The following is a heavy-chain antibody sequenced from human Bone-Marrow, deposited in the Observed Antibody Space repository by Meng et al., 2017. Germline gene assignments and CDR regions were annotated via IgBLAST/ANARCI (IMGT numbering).Heavy chain of an antibody. D-gene: IGHD5-24*01. CDR3: ARIFRSRSGWLQFGAFDI. V-gene: IGHV4-34*01. J-gene: IGHJ3*02. Sequence: NHSGSTNYNPSLNRRVTISVDTSMNQFSLKLSSVTAPDTAVYYCARIFRSRSGWLQFGAFDIWGQGTMVTVSS. CDR2: NHSGST.